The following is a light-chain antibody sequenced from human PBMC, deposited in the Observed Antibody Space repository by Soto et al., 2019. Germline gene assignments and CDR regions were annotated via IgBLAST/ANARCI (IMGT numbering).Light chain of an antibody. CDR1: SSDVGAYNY. CDR3: SSYTSSSTLV. Sequence: QSALTQPASVSGSPGQSITISCTGTSSDVGAYNYVSWYQQHPGKAPKLMIYDVTNRPAGVSNRFSGSKSGNTASLTISGLRAEDEADYYCSSYTSSSTLVFGGGTKVTVL. J-gene: IGLJ2*01. CDR2: DVT. V-gene: IGLV2-14*01.